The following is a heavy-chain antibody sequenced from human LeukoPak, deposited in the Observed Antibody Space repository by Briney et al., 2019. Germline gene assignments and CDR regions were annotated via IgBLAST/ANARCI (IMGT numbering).Heavy chain of an antibody. J-gene: IGHJ4*02. CDR1: GFTLSSYD. Sequence: GGSLRLSCAGSGFTLSSYDMHWGRQAPRKGLEWVAVTSSDGNIKYYADSVKGRFTISRDNSKNTLYLQMNSLRGEDTGVYYCARDPVPATARHFDYWGQGTLVTVSS. V-gene: IGHV3-30-3*01. D-gene: IGHD1-1*01. CDR3: ARDPVPATARHFDY. CDR2: TSSDGNIK.